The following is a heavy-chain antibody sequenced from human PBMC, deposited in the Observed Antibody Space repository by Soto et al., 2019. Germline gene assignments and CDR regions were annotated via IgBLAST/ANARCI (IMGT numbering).Heavy chain of an antibody. CDR3: ARADYYDGSPYHL. CDR2: VYYSGAT. V-gene: IGHV4-61*08. D-gene: IGHD3-22*01. CDR1: GDSVNTGAYY. J-gene: IGHJ1*01. Sequence: QVQLQESGPGLVKPSETLSLTCSVSGDSVNTGAYYWSWIRKPPGRGLEWVGYVYYSGATNYNPSLKSRVTISLDTSNNQFSLKLKSVTAADTAVYYCARADYYDGSPYHLCGHGTLVTVSS.